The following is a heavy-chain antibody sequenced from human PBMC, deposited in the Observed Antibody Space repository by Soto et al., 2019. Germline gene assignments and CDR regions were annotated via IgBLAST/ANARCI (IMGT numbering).Heavy chain of an antibody. J-gene: IGHJ5*02. Sequence: SETLSLTCTVSGGPTSGYYCGWIRQPPGKGLEWIGYIYYSQTNYNPSLKSRVTISVDTSKNQFSLKLSSVTAADTAVYYCARGSQALWFDPWGQGTLVTVSS. CDR3: ARGSQALWFDP. V-gene: IGHV4-59*08. CDR2: IYYSQT. CDR1: GGPTSGYY.